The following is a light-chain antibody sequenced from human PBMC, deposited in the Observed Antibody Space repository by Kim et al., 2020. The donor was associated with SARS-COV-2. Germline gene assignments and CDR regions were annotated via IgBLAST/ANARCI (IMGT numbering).Light chain of an antibody. CDR2: GTS. CDR1: QSVLYSSNNKNY. J-gene: IGKJ5*01. V-gene: IGKV4-1*01. Sequence: ATNNCKSSQSVLYSSNNKNYLAWYQQKPGQPPKLLIYGTSTRESGVPDRFSGSGSGTDFALTISSLQAEDVAVYYCQQYYSTPITFGQGTRLEIK. CDR3: QQYYSTPIT.